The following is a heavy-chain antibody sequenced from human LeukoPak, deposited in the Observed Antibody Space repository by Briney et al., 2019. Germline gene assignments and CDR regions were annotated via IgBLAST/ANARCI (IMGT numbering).Heavy chain of an antibody. D-gene: IGHD3-22*01. CDR2: IKQDGSEK. V-gene: IGHV3-7*01. Sequence: GGSLRLSCAASGFTFSSYRMSWVRQAPGKGLEWVANIKQDGSEKYYVDSVKGRFTISRDNAKNSLYLQMNSLRAEDTAVYYCAREGVTMIPPHVYWGQGTLVTVSS. J-gene: IGHJ4*02. CDR3: AREGVTMIPPHVY. CDR1: GFTFSSYR.